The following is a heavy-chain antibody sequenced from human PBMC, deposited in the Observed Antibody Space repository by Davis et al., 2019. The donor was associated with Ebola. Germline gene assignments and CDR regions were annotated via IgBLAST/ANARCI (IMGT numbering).Heavy chain of an antibody. D-gene: IGHD3-10*01. CDR3: AREQYYYGSGSYYYGMDV. J-gene: IGHJ6*02. V-gene: IGHV3-33*08. CDR1: GFTFSNYW. CDR2: TWYDGSNK. Sequence: GESLKISCAASGFTFSNYWMSWVCQAPGRGLAWVAATWYDGSNKYYADSVKGRFTISRDNSKNTLYLQMNSLRAEDTAVYYCAREQYYYGSGSYYYGMDVWGQGTTVTVSS.